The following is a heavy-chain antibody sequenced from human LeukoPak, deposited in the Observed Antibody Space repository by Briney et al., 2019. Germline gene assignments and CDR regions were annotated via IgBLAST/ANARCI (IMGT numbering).Heavy chain of an antibody. CDR3: ARDSGYDLEYFDY. Sequence: ASVKVSRKASGYTFTSYGISWVRQAPGQGLEWGGWISAYNGNTHYAQELQGRVTMTTDTSTSTAYMELRSLRSDDTAVYYCARDSGYDLEYFDYWGQGTLVTVSS. CDR1: GYTFTSYG. D-gene: IGHD5-12*01. CDR2: ISAYNGNT. J-gene: IGHJ4*02. V-gene: IGHV1-18*01.